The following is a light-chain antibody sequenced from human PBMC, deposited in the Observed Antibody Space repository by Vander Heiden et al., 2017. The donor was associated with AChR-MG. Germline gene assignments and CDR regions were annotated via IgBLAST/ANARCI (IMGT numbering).Light chain of an antibody. CDR2: QDS. Sequence: SYELTQPPSVSVSPGQTASNTCSGDKLGDKYACWYQQKPGQSHVLVIYQDSKRPSGIPERFSGSNSGNTATLTISGTQAMDEADYYCQAWDSSTVVFGGGTKLTVL. V-gene: IGLV3-1*01. CDR1: KLGDKY. CDR3: QAWDSSTVV. J-gene: IGLJ2*01.